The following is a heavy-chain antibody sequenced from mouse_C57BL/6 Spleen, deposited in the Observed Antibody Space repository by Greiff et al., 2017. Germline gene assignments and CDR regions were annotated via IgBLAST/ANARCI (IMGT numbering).Heavy chain of an antibody. V-gene: IGHV2-5*01. CDR3: AKSGTAQATTLFAY. CDR2: IWRGGST. Sequence: VKLQESGPGLVQPSQSLSITCTVSGFSLTSYGVHWVRQSPGKGLEWLGVIWRGGSTDYNAAFMSRLSITKDNSKSQVFFKMNSLQADDTAIYYCAKSGTAQATTLFAYWGQGTLVTVSA. D-gene: IGHD3-2*02. CDR1: GFSLTSYG. J-gene: IGHJ3*01.